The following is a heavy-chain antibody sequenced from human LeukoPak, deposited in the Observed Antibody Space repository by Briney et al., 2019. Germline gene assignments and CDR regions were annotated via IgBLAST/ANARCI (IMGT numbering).Heavy chain of an antibody. Sequence: PGGSLRLSCAASGFTFSSYGMHWVRQAPGKGLEWVAFIRYDGSNKYYADSVKGRFTISRDNSKNTLYLQMNSLRAEDTAVYYCAKDPNAFPRGYSSGWQDWGQGTLVTVSS. V-gene: IGHV3-30*02. J-gene: IGHJ4*02. CDR2: IRYDGSNK. CDR1: GFTFSSYG. D-gene: IGHD6-19*01. CDR3: AKDPNAFPRGYSSGWQD.